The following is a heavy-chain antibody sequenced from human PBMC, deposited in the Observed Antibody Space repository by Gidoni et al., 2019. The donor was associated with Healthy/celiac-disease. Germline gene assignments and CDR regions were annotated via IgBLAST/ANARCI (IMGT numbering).Heavy chain of an antibody. D-gene: IGHD4-17*01. CDR3: AREGLDQDDYGGNFLAY. V-gene: IGHV4-31*03. CDR1: RLSIPSGGYY. Sequence: QVQLQESGPRLVQPSQTLSLTCTVSRLSIPSGGYYWSWIRQHPGKGLEWIGYSYYSGSTYYNPSRKSRVTISVDTSKNQFSLKLSSVTAADTAVYYCAREGLDQDDYGGNFLAYWGQGTLVTVSS. CDR2: SYYSGST. J-gene: IGHJ4*02.